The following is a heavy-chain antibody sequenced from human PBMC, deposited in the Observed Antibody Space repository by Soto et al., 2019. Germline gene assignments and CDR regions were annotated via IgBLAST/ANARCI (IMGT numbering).Heavy chain of an antibody. Sequence: GASVKVSCKXSGYTFTSYYMHLVRQAPGQGLEWMGIINPSGGSTSYAQKFQGRVTMTRDTSTSTVYMELSSLRSEDTAVYYCARAFTYYDSSGYLTGWFDPWGQGTLVTVSS. V-gene: IGHV1-46*01. CDR2: INPSGGST. CDR1: GYTFTSYY. J-gene: IGHJ5*02. CDR3: ARAFTYYDSSGYLTGWFDP. D-gene: IGHD3-22*01.